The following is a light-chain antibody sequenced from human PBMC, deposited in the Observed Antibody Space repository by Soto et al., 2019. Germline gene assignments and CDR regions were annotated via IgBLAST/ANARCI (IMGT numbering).Light chain of an antibody. Sequence: DIQMTQSPSTLSASVGDRVNITCRASQRISRWLAWYHQKPGKAPKVLIYDASTLEIGVPSRFSGSGSGTDFTLTISCLQPDDFAAYYCPHYNSYSGAFGQGTKVEIK. V-gene: IGKV1-5*01. CDR3: PHYNSYSGA. J-gene: IGKJ1*01. CDR1: QRISRW. CDR2: DAS.